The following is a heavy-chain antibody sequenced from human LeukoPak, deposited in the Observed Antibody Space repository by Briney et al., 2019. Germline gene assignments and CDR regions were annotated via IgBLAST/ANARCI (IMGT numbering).Heavy chain of an antibody. Sequence: PGGSLRLSCAASGFTFSSYGMHWVRQAPGKGLEWVAVISYDGSNKYYADSVKGRFTISRDNSKNTLYLQMNSLRAEDTAVYYCARDPVDTAMVPVYFDYWGQGTLVTVSS. V-gene: IGHV3-30*03. J-gene: IGHJ4*02. CDR2: ISYDGSNK. D-gene: IGHD5-18*01. CDR1: GFTFSSYG. CDR3: ARDPVDTAMVPVYFDY.